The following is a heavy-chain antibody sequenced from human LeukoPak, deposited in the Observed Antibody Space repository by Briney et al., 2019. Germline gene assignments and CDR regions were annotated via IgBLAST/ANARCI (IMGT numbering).Heavy chain of an antibody. J-gene: IGHJ6*02. V-gene: IGHV5-51*01. CDR2: ISPGDFDT. Sequence: GESLKISCKGSGYSFTTYWVAWVRQMPGKGLEWMGMISPGDFDTRYSPSFKGQVTISADKSISTAYLQWSSLKASDTVIYYCARHQGGMDVWGQGTTVTVSS. CDR3: ARHQGGMDV. CDR1: GYSFTTYW.